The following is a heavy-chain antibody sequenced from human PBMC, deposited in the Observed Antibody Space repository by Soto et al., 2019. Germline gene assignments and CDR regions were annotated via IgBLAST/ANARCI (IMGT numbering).Heavy chain of an antibody. CDR2: IWYDGSNK. Sequence: GGSLRLSCAESGFTFSSYGMHWVRQAPGKGLEWVAVIWYDGSNKYYADSVKGRFTISRDNSKNTLYLQMNSLRAEDTAVYYCARDLIFGVVIGIYYYYGMDVWGQGTTVTVSS. D-gene: IGHD3-3*02. CDR1: GFTFSSYG. V-gene: IGHV3-33*01. J-gene: IGHJ6*02. CDR3: ARDLIFGVVIGIYYYYGMDV.